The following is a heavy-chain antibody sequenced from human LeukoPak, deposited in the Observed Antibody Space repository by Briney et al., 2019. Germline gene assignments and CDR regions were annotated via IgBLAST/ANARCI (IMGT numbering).Heavy chain of an antibody. CDR1: GFTFSSYT. J-gene: IGHJ4*02. CDR2: ISGSSSDT. CDR3: ARDHTYYDILTGYYGRYFDY. D-gene: IGHD3-9*01. Sequence: GGSLRLSCAASGFTFSSYTMNWVRQAPGKGLEWVSSISGSSSDTYYADSLKGRFTISRDNAKNSLFLQMNSLRAEDTAVYYCARDHTYYDILTGYYGRYFDYWGQGTLVTVSS. V-gene: IGHV3-21*01.